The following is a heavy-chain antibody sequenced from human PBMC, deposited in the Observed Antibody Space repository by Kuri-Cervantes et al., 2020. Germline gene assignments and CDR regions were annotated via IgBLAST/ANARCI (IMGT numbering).Heavy chain of an antibody. Sequence: ETLSXXCAVSXXXISXSNXWSWLRXPPGKGLGWIGEIYHSGSTXYXPXLKSRVTILVDKSKXQFSLKLSSVTAADTAVYYCARVEXXSSGWYCPXXXYGMDVWGQGTTVTVSS. CDR3: ARVEXXSSGWYCPXXXYGMDV. CDR1: XXXISXSNX. D-gene: IGHD6-19*01. CDR2: IYHSGST. V-gene: IGHV4-4*02. J-gene: IGHJ6*02.